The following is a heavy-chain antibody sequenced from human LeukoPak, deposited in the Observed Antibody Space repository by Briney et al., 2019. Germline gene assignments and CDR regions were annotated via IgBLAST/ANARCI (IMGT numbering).Heavy chain of an antibody. CDR2: MNPNSGNT. J-gene: IGHJ3*02. CDR1: GYTFTGYY. D-gene: IGHD6-13*01. CDR3: ARVASSSWFDAFDI. V-gene: IGHV1-8*02. Sequence: ASVKVSCKASGYTFTGYYMHWVRQATGQGLEWMGWMNPNSGNTGYAQKFQGRVTMTRNTSISTAYMELSSLRSEDTAVYYCARVASSSWFDAFDIWGQGTMVTVSS.